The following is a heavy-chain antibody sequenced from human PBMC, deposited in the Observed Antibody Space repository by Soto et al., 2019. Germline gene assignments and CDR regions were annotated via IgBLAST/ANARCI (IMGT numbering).Heavy chain of an antibody. CDR2: LSGSGATT. D-gene: IGHD2-21*02. J-gene: IGHJ5*02. V-gene: IGHV3-23*01. Sequence: GGSLRLSCVASGFTFSSYAMSWVRQAPGKGLEWVSRLSGSGATTKYADSVEGRFTISRDNSKNTLYLQMDSLSAEDTAIYYCAKARCSDTDCYFPDTWGQGTLVTVSA. CDR1: GFTFSSYA. CDR3: AKARCSDTDCYFPDT.